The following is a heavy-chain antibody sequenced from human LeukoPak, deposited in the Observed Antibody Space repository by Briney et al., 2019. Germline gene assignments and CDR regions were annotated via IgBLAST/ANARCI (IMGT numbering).Heavy chain of an antibody. CDR3: AKVGIAAAGRDRANRFDS. J-gene: IGHJ4*02. CDR2: ISGSGGST. D-gene: IGHD6-13*01. CDR1: GFTVSSNY. V-gene: IGHV3-23*01. Sequence: PGGSLRLSCAASGFTVSSNYLSWVRQAPGKGLEWVSAISGSGGSTYYADSVKGRFTISRDNSKNTLYLQMNSLRAEDTAVYYCAKVGIAAAGRDRANRFDSWGQGTLVTVSS.